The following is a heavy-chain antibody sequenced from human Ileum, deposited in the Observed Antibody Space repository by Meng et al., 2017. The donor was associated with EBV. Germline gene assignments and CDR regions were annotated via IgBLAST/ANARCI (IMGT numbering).Heavy chain of an antibody. CDR1: VDSMTNNNW. CDR2: IYHSGST. Sequence: QVHLGESGTGVVKSSGTLSLTCGVSVDSMTNNNWWTWVRQPPGKGLEWIGEIYHSGSTNYNPSLQSRATISVDMSKKQFSLKLRSVTAADTAVYYCARTGVGLAFDYWGLGTLVTVSS. D-gene: IGHD2-8*01. CDR3: ARTGVGLAFDY. J-gene: IGHJ4*02. V-gene: IGHV4-4*02.